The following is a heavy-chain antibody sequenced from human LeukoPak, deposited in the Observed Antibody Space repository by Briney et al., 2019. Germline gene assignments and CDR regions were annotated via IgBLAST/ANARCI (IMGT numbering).Heavy chain of an antibody. J-gene: IGHJ4*02. D-gene: IGHD2-2*01. CDR1: GYTFTGYY. Sequence: ASVKVSCKASGYTFTGYYMHWVQQAPGQGLEWMGWINPNSGGTNYAQKFQGRVTMTRDTSISTAYMELSRLRSDDTAVYYCARMSPAVPPGDFDYWGQGTLVTVSS. V-gene: IGHV1-2*02. CDR3: ARMSPAVPPGDFDY. CDR2: INPNSGGT.